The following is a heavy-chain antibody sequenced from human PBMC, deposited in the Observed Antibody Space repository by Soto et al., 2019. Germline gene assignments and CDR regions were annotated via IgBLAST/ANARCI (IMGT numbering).Heavy chain of an antibody. CDR3: ARHACSSTNCQYYYYGLDV. CDR2: IHHSGTT. Sequence: QLQLQESGPGLVKPSETLSLTCAVSAGSISSGSYYLGWIRQTPGKGLEWIGSIHHSGTTYYKSSIKSRVAISVDTSKSQFSLKMSSVTAADMAVYYCARHACSSTNCQYYYYGLDVWGQGTAVIVSS. D-gene: IGHD2-2*01. CDR1: AGSISSGSYY. J-gene: IGHJ6*02. V-gene: IGHV4-39*01.